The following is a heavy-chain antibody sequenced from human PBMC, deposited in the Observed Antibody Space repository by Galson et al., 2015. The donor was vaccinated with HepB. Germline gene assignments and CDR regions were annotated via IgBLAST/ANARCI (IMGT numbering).Heavy chain of an antibody. CDR3: AKDIQPRRGYSYGPGGDY. D-gene: IGHD5-18*01. V-gene: IGHV3-43D*04. J-gene: IGHJ4*02. CDR2: ISWDGGST. Sequence: SLRLSCAASGFTFDDYAMHWVRQAPGKGLEWVSLISWDGGSTYYADSVKGRFTISRDNSKNSLYLQMNSLRAEDTALYYCAKDIQPRRGYSYGPGGDYWGQGTLVTVSS. CDR1: GFTFDDYA.